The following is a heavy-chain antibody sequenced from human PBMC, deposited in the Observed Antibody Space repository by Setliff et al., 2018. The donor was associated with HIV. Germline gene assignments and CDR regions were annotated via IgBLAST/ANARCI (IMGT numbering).Heavy chain of an antibody. CDR2: AIPIFGTA. V-gene: IGHV1-69*13. D-gene: IGHD3-22*01. CDR3: AKGGYYDSTGYYYYYLYYLDE. Sequence: GASVKVSCKASGDTFNSYAISWVRQAPGQGLEWMGGAIPIFGTANYAQKFQGRVTITADESTSTAYMELSSLRSEDTAVYYCAKGGYYDSTGYYYYYLYYLDEWGKGTTVTVSS. CDR1: GDTFNSYA. J-gene: IGHJ6*03.